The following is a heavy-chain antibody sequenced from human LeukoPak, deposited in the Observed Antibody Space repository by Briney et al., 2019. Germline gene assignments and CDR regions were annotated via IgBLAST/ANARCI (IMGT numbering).Heavy chain of an antibody. Sequence: ASVKVSCKVSGYTLTEISMHWVRQAPGQGLEWMGGFNPEDVETIYARSFQGRLTVTADISTDTAYMELSSLRAEDTAMYYCATEIVGYGDVHYFDSWGQGTLVTVSS. CDR1: GYTLTEIS. D-gene: IGHD4-17*01. J-gene: IGHJ4*02. V-gene: IGHV1-24*01. CDR2: FNPEDVET. CDR3: ATEIVGYGDVHYFDS.